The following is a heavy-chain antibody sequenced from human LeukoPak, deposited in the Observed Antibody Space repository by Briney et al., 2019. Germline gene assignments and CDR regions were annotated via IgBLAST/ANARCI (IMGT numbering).Heavy chain of an antibody. Sequence: GGSLRLSCAASGFTFDDYAMHWVRQAPGKGLEWVSGISWNSGSIGYADSVKGRFTISRDNAKNSLYLQMNSLRDEDTAVYYCASLRFYGDYADYWGQGTLVTVSS. J-gene: IGHJ4*02. CDR2: ISWNSGSI. D-gene: IGHD4-17*01. V-gene: IGHV3-9*01. CDR1: GFTFDDYA. CDR3: ASLRFYGDYADY.